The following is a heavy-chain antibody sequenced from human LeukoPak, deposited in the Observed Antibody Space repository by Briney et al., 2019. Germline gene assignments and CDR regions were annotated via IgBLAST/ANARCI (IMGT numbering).Heavy chain of an antibody. Sequence: VSGPALVKPTQTLTLTCTFSGFSLSTSGMCVSWIRQPPGKALEWLARIDWDDDKYYSTSLKTRLTISKDTSKNQVVLTMTNMDPVDTATYYCARIYYDSSGYYPGDSWGQGTLVIVSS. D-gene: IGHD3-22*01. CDR3: ARIYYDSSGYYPGDS. CDR1: GFSLSTSGMC. CDR2: IDWDDDK. V-gene: IGHV2-70*11. J-gene: IGHJ4*02.